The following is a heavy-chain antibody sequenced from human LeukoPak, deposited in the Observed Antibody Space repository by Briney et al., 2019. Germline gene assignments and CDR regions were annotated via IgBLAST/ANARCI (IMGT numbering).Heavy chain of an antibody. D-gene: IGHD5-18*01. CDR3: ARSRSGYSYDHAAFEI. J-gene: IGHJ3*02. Sequence: TSETLPLTCTVSGGSISTYYWSWIRQPPGKGLEWIAYIDYRGSPTYNPSLRSRVTISVDTSRNQFSLKLSSVTAADTAVYYCARSRSGYSYDHAAFEIWGQGTMVTVSS. CDR2: IDYRGSP. CDR1: GGSISTYY. V-gene: IGHV4-59*01.